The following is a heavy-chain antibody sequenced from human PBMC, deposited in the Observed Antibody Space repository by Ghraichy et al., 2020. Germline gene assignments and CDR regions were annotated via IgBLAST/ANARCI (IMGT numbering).Heavy chain of an antibody. CDR3: ARFSSGWWG. CDR2: INSDGSST. Sequence: LSLTCAASGFSLSSYWMHWVRQAPGKGLVWVSRINSDGSSTSYADSVKGRFTISRDNDKNTLYLQMNSLRVEDTAVYYCARFSSGWWGWGQGTLVTVYS. CDR1: GFSLSSYW. V-gene: IGHV3-74*01. J-gene: IGHJ4*02. D-gene: IGHD6-19*01.